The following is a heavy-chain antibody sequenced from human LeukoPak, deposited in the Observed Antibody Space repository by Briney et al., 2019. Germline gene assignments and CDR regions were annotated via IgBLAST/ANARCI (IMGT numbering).Heavy chain of an antibody. Sequence: SETLSLTCTVSGGSINSYYWSWIRQPPGKGLEWIGSIYYSGSTNYNPSLKSRVTISVDTSKNQFSLRLSSVTAADTAVYYCARGRYSSSWYLDYWGQGALITVSS. CDR3: ARGRYSSSWYLDY. CDR1: GGSINSYY. D-gene: IGHD6-13*01. V-gene: IGHV4-59*01. CDR2: IYYSGST. J-gene: IGHJ4*02.